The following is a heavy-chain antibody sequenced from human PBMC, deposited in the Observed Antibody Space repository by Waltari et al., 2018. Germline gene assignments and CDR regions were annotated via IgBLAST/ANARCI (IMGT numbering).Heavy chain of an antibody. J-gene: IGHJ6*02. CDR1: GFTFSGYE. CDR3: ARRPYYYHGMDV. CDR2: IRSIGNTI. V-gene: IGHV3-48*03. Sequence: EVLLVESGGGLVQPGGSLRLSCTASGFTFSGYEMNWVRQAPGKGREWVSYIRSIGNTIYYADSVKARFTTSRDNAKNSLYLQMNSLRVDDTAVYYCARRPYYYHGMDVWGQGTTVTVSS.